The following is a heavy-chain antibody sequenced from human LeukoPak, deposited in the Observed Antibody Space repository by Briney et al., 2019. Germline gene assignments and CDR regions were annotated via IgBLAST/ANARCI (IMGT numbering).Heavy chain of an antibody. D-gene: IGHD1-26*01. J-gene: IGHJ4*02. CDR2: IQYDGSNK. CDR3: AKSSGSYYTSAYLFDY. V-gene: IGHV3-30*02. Sequence: PGGSLRLSCAASGFTFSNYGMHWVRQAPGKGLEWVALIQYDGSNKYYADSVKGRFTISRDNSKNTLYLQMDSLRPEDTAVYYCAKSSGSYYTSAYLFDYWGQGTLVTVSS. CDR1: GFTFSNYG.